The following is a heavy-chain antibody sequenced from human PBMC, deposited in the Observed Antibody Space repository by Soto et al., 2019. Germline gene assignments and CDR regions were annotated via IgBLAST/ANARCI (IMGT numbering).Heavy chain of an antibody. D-gene: IGHD7-27*01. Sequence: QVQLVQSGAEVKKPGASVKVSCKASGYTFTGYYMHWVRQAPGQGLEWMGWINPNSGGTNYAQKFQGWVTMTRDRSISTAYMELSRLRSDDTAVYYCARAYLGGEKRNYGMDVWCQGTTVTVSS. CDR3: ARAYLGGEKRNYGMDV. V-gene: IGHV1-2*04. CDR1: GYTFTGYY. CDR2: INPNSGGT. J-gene: IGHJ6*02.